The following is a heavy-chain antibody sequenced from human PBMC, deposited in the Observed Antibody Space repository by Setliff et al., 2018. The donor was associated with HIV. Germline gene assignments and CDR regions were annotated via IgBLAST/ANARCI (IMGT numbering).Heavy chain of an antibody. CDR1: GYTLTELS. Sequence: GASVKVSCKVSGYTLTELSRHWVRQAPGKGLEWMGGFDPEDGETIYAQKFQGRVTMTEDTSTDTAYMELSSLRSEDTAVYYCARVFYYSAGGYSLDYWGQETLVTVSS. CDR2: FDPEDGET. D-gene: IGHD3-10*01. V-gene: IGHV1-24*01. CDR3: ARVFYYSAGGYSLDY. J-gene: IGHJ4*01.